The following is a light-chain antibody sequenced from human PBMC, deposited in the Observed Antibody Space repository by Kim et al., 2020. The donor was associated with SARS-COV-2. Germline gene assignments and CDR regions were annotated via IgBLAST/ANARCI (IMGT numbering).Light chain of an antibody. V-gene: IGKV1-5*03. CDR2: KAS. CDR1: QSISDW. Sequence: DIQMTQSPSTLSASVGDRVTITCRASQSISDWLAWYQQKPGKAPKLLIYKASSLESEVPSRFSGSGFGTEFTLTISSLQPDDFATYYCQQYSSYSTFGQGTKVEI. J-gene: IGKJ1*01. CDR3: QQYSSYST.